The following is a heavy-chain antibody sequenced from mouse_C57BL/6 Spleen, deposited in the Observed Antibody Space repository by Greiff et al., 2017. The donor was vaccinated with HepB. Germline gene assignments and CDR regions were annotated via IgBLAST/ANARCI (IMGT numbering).Heavy chain of an antibody. CDR2: INPNYGTT. D-gene: IGHD1-1*01. J-gene: IGHJ4*01. Sequence: VQLQQSGPELVKPGASVKISCKASGYSFTDYNMNWVKQRPGKGLEWIGEINPNYGTTSYNQKFKGKATLTVDQSSSTAYMQLNSLTSEDSAVYYYAGNQYYDNRNYYAIDYWGQGTSVTVSS. CDR3: AGNQYYDNRNYYAIDY. CDR1: GYSFTDYN. V-gene: IGHV1-39*01.